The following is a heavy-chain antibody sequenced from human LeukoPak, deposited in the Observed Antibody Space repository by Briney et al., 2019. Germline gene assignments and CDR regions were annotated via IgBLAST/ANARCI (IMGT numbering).Heavy chain of an antibody. Sequence: PSQTLSLTCAVSGGSTSSGGYSWSWIRQPPGKGLEWIGYIYHSGSTYYNPSLKSRVTISVDRSKNQFSLKLSSVTAADTAVYYCARLAVSTLNWYFDLWGRGTLVTVSS. CDR1: GGSTSSGGYS. D-gene: IGHD6-19*01. CDR2: IYHSGST. CDR3: ARLAVSTLNWYFDL. V-gene: IGHV4-30-2*01. J-gene: IGHJ2*01.